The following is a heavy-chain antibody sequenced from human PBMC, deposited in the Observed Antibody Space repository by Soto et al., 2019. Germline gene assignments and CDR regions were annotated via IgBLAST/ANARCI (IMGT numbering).Heavy chain of an antibody. D-gene: IGHD3-10*01. CDR2: ISGSGGST. V-gene: IGHV3-23*01. J-gene: IGHJ4*02. CDR1: GFTFSSYA. Sequence: EVQLLESGGGLVQPGGSLRLSCAASGFTFSSYAMSWVRQAPGKGLEWVSAISGSGGSTYYADSVKGRFTISRDNSKNTLYLQMNRLRAEDTAVYYCAEDGGSRWFGELSGYFDYWGQGTLVTVSS. CDR3: AEDGGSRWFGELSGYFDY.